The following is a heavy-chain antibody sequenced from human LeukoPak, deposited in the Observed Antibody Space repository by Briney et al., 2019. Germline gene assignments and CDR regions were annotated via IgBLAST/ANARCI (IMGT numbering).Heavy chain of an antibody. CDR2: IKYDGSEK. Sequence: PGGSLRLSCAASGFSFSNYWMGWVRQSPGKGLEWVANIKYDGSEKYYVDSVKGRFTISRDMAKNSLYLQMNSLRVEDTAVYYCTRDETWGQGTLVTVSS. CDR3: TRDET. V-gene: IGHV3-7*04. CDR1: GFSFSNYW. J-gene: IGHJ5*02.